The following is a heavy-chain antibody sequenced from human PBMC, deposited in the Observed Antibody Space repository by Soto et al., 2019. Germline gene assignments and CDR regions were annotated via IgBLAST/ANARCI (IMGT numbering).Heavy chain of an antibody. D-gene: IGHD4-17*01. CDR2: ISSSSSYI. Sequence: GGSLRLSCATSGFTFSSYSMNWVRQAPGKGLEWVSSISSSSSYIYYADSVKGRFTISRDNAKNSLYLQMNSLRAEDTAVYYCARDRYDDGDYVAFYIWAQGTMVTVSS. J-gene: IGHJ3*02. CDR1: GFTFSSYS. CDR3: ARDRYDDGDYVAFYI. V-gene: IGHV3-21*01.